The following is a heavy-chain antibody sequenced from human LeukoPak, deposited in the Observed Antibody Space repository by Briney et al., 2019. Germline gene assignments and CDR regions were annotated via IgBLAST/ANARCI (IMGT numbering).Heavy chain of an antibody. J-gene: IGHJ5*02. CDR1: GGSFSGYY. CDR2: INHSGST. Sequence: PSETLSLTCAVYGGSFSGYYWSWIRQPPGKGLEWIGEINHSGSTNYNPSLKSRVTISVDTSKNQFSLKLSSVTAADTAVYYCAGDQVVVAATSWFDPWGQGTLVTVSS. D-gene: IGHD2-15*01. CDR3: AGDQVVVAATSWFDP. V-gene: IGHV4-34*01.